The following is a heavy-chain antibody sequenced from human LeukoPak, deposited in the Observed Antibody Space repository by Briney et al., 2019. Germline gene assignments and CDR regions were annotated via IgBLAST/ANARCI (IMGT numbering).Heavy chain of an antibody. CDR2: LSGSGTIM. CDR3: AKEATASYRISAFDV. Sequence: GGSLRLSCVGSGLTFGNYAMSWVRQGPGKGLEWVSSLSGSGTIMNYAASVKGRSTISRDNSKSTLYLQLNNLGAEDTALYYCAKEATASYRISAFDVWGHGTMVIVSS. V-gene: IGHV3-23*01. D-gene: IGHD1-14*01. J-gene: IGHJ3*01. CDR1: GLTFGNYA.